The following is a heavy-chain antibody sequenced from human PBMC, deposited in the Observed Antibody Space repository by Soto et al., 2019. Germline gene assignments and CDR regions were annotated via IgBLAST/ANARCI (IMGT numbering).Heavy chain of an antibody. CDR1: GFTFSRYA. V-gene: IGHV3-30-3*01. CDR2: ISYDGSNK. D-gene: IGHD3-3*01. Sequence: QVQLVESGGGVVQPGRSLRLSCAASGFTFSRYAMHWVRQAPGMGLEWVAVISYDGSNKYYADSVKGRFTISRDNSKNTLYLQMNSLRAEDTAVSYCARDQRIAYYDFWSGYYTGGSWGQGTLVTVSS. J-gene: IGHJ5*02. CDR3: ARDQRIAYYDFWSGYYTGGS.